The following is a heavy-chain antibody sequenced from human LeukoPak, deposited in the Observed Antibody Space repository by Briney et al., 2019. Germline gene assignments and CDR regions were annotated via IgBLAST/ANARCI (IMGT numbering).Heavy chain of an antibody. D-gene: IGHD3-10*01. Sequence: ASVKVSCKVSGYTLTELSMHWVRQAPGKGLEWMGGFDPEDGETIYAQKFQGRVTMTEDTSTDTAYMEQSSLRSEDTAVYYCATAPVVYYGSGSYLYWGQGTLVTVSS. V-gene: IGHV1-24*01. CDR3: ATAPVVYYGSGSYLY. CDR2: FDPEDGET. J-gene: IGHJ4*02. CDR1: GYTLTELS.